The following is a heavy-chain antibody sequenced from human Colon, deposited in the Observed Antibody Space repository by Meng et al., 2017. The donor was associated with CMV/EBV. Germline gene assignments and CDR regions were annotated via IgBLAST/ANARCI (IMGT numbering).Heavy chain of an antibody. CDR3: ARGKQAGFDL. J-gene: IGHJ5*02. CDR2: IIPMFGSP. CDR1: GGTFDTST. D-gene: IGHD6-13*01. Sequence: QVQLVHAGAEVKKAGSSVTVSCQASGGTFDTSTFNWVRQAPGQGLEWMGGIIPMFGSPSYSQKFRGRVTITADELEVNSLRSEDTAVYYCARGKQAGFDLWGQGTLVTVSS. V-gene: IGHV1-69*12.